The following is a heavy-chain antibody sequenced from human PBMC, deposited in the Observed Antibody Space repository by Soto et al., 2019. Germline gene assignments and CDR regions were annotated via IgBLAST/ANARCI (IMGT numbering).Heavy chain of an antibody. D-gene: IGHD6-19*01. CDR1: CYTFTSYG. V-gene: IGHV1-18*04. CDR3: ARDGSGWYYYYYGMDV. J-gene: IGHJ6*02. Sequence: GSVKVSFKASCYTFTSYGISWVRQAPGQGLEWMGWISAYNGNTNYAQKLQGRVTMTTDTSTSTAYMELRSLRSGDTAVYYCARDGSGWYYYYYGMDVWGQGTTVTVSS. CDR2: ISAYNGNT.